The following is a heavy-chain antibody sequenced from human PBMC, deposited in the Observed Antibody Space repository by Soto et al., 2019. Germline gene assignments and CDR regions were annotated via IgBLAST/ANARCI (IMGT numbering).Heavy chain of an antibody. V-gene: IGHV4-39*01. CDR3: VSQRTTVPTQAYFDY. Sequence: AXETLSLTCTVSGGSVTNSSYYWGWIRQSPGKGLEWIGSVYYRGRSYSKSSVKSRVTISVDTSKNRFSLSLNSVTASDTAVYFCVSQRTTVPTQAYFDYWGPGALVTVSS. CDR1: GGSVTNSSYY. J-gene: IGHJ4*02. D-gene: IGHD4-17*01. CDR2: VYYRGRS.